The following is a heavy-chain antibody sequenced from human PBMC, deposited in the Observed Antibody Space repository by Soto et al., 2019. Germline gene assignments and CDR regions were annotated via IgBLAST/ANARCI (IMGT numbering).Heavy chain of an antibody. Sequence: SETLSLTCTVSGGSVSSANSYWTWIRQSPGKGLEWIGYIHNSGNINYNPSLNSRVTISKDTSKNQFSLKVTSVTAADTAVYYCAQARSGWLFAYLGQCALVTVSS. CDR2: IHNSGNI. CDR1: GGSVSSANSY. V-gene: IGHV4-61*01. D-gene: IGHD6-19*01. J-gene: IGHJ4*02. CDR3: AQARSGWLFAY.